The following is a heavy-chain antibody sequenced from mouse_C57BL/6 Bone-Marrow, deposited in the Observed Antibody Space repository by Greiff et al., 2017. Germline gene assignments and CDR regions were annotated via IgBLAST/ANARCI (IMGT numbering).Heavy chain of an antibody. V-gene: IGHV3-6*01. CDR3: ARDRNGSSPWYFDV. CDR2: ISYDGSN. Sequence: VQLQQSGPGLVKPSQSLSLTCSVTGYSITSGYYWNWIRQFPGNKLEWMGYISYDGSNNYNPSLKNRISITRDTSKNQFFLKLNSVTTEDTATYYCARDRNGSSPWYFDVWGTGTTVTVSS. D-gene: IGHD1-1*01. J-gene: IGHJ1*03. CDR1: GYSITSGYY.